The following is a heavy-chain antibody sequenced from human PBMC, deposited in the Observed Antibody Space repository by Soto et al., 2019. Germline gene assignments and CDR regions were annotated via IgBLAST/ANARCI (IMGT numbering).Heavy chain of an antibody. V-gene: IGHV3-21*01. Sequence: PGGSLRLSCAASGFTFSSYSMNWVRQAPGKGLEWVSSISSSSSYIYYADSVKGRFTISRDNAKNSLYLQMNSLRAEDTAVYYCARGGYDFWSGYDITYYFDYWGQGTLVTVSS. D-gene: IGHD3-3*01. J-gene: IGHJ4*02. CDR2: ISSSSSYI. CDR3: ARGGYDFWSGYDITYYFDY. CDR1: GFTFSSYS.